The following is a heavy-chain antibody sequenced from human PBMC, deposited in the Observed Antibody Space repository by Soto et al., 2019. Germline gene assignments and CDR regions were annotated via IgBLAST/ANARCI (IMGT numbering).Heavy chain of an antibody. CDR2: IGVDNDNT. D-gene: IGHD3-9*01. CDR3: ARIGFDGH. Sequence: QVQLVQSGSEIKKPGASVKVSCKAFGYTFTSYGIGWVRQAPGQGLEWMGWIGVDNDNTNYAQKFQGRVTMTTETSSSTAYMELRSLKSDDTAVYYCARIGFDGHWGQGTLVTVSS. CDR1: GYTFTSYG. J-gene: IGHJ1*01. V-gene: IGHV1-18*01.